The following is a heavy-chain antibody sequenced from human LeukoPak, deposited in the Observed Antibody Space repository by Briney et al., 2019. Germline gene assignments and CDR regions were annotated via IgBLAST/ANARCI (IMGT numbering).Heavy chain of an antibody. CDR1: GCIFTSYW. CDR2: IYPGDSDT. D-gene: IGHD2-2*01. CDR3: ARLAGTLTIGYCSSTSCSNWFDP. J-gene: IGHJ5*02. Sequence: GGSLEISCKGSGCIFTSYWIGWVRQMPGKGLEGMGIIYPGDSDTRYSPSFQGQVTISADKSISTAYLQWSSLKASDTAMYYCARLAGTLTIGYCSSTSCSNWFDPWGQGTLVTVSS. V-gene: IGHV5-51*01.